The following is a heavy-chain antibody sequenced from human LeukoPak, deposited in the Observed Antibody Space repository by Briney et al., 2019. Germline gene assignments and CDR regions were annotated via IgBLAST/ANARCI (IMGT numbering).Heavy chain of an antibody. Sequence: ASVKVSCKASGGTFSSYAISWVRQAPGQGLEWMGRIIPILGIANYAQKFQGRVTITADKSTSTAYMELSSLRSEDTAVYYCARVKQRGYSYGTDAFDIWGQGTMVTVSS. D-gene: IGHD5-18*01. CDR1: GGTFSSYA. CDR2: IIPILGIA. V-gene: IGHV1-69*04. J-gene: IGHJ3*02. CDR3: ARVKQRGYSYGTDAFDI.